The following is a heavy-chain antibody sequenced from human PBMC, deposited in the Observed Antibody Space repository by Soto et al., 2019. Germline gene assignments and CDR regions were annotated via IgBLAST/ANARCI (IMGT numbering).Heavy chain of an antibody. Sequence: QVQLVQSGAEVKKPGSSVKVSCKASGGTFSSYTISWVRQAPGQGLEGMGRIIPILGIANYAQKFQGRVTITADKSTSTAYMELSSLRSEDTGVYYCAVVLRLLGVVDYWGQGTLVTVSS. D-gene: IGHD3-3*01. J-gene: IGHJ4*02. CDR3: AVVLRLLGVVDY. CDR2: IIPILGIA. CDR1: GGTFSSYT. V-gene: IGHV1-69*02.